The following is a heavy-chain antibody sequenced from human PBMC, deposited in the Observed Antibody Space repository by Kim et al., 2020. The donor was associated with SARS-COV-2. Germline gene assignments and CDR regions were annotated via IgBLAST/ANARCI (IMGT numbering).Heavy chain of an antibody. D-gene: IGHD3-16*02. Sequence: ASVKVSCKASGYTFTGYYMHWVRQAPGQGLEWMGWINPNSGGTNYAQKFQGRVTMTRDTSISTAYMELSRLRSDDTAVYYCARDPPHDYVWGSYRSDYWGQGTLVTVSS. CDR3: ARDPPHDYVWGSYRSDY. V-gene: IGHV1-2*02. CDR1: GYTFTGYY. CDR2: INPNSGGT. J-gene: IGHJ4*02.